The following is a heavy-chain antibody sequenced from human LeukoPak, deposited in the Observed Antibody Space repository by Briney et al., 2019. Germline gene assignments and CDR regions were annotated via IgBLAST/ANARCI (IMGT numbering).Heavy chain of an antibody. J-gene: IGHJ3*02. CDR2: ISSSSSTI. CDR1: GFTFSSYS. V-gene: IGHV3-48*01. CDR3: ARDQARVYSGSPGQAFDI. D-gene: IGHD1-26*01. Sequence: PGGSLRLSCAASGFTFSSYSMNWVRQAPGKGLEWVSYISSSSSTIYYADSVKGRFTISRDNAKNSLYLQMNSLRAEDTAVYYCARDQARVYSGSPGQAFDIWGQGTMVTVSS.